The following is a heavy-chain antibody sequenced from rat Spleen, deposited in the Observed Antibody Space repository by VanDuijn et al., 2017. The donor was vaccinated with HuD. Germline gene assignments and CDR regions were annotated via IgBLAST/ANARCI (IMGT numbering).Heavy chain of an antibody. CDR1: GFTFKNYW. CDR2: ITNSGGTI. CDR3: TRGYAHY. J-gene: IGHJ3*01. Sequence: EVQLVESGGGLVQPGRSLKLSCVASGFTFKNYWMSWIRQAPGKGLEWVASITNSGGTIYYSDSVKGRFTISRDNAQNTLYLQMSSLRSEDTATYYCTRGYAHYWGQGTLVTVSS. D-gene: IGHD1-12*01. V-gene: IGHV5-31*01.